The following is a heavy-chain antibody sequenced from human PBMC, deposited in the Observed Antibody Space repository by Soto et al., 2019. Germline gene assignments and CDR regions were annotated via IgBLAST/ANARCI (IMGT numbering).Heavy chain of an antibody. V-gene: IGHV3-48*02. D-gene: IGHD6-19*01. Sequence: LRLSCAASGFTFSSYSMNWVRQAPGKGLEWISYISSHSSTLQYADSVKGRFTISRDNAGNSLYLQMNSLRDEDTAVYYCVRDGSGNLYLNWFDPWGQGTLVTVSS. CDR3: VRDGSGNLYLNWFDP. CDR1: GFTFSSYS. J-gene: IGHJ5*02. CDR2: ISSHSSTL.